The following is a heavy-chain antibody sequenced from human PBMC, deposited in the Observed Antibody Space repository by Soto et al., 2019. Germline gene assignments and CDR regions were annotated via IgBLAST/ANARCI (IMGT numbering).Heavy chain of an antibody. CDR1: GGTFSSYA. D-gene: IGHD2-15*01. CDR2: IIPIFGTA. CDR3: ARIATVPATPSYYYYGMDV. Sequence: SVKVSCKASGGTFSSYAISWVRQAPGQGLEWMGGIIPIFGTANYAQKFQGRVTITADESTSTAYMELSSLRSEDTAVYYCARIATVPATPSYYYYGMDVWGQGTTVTVSS. V-gene: IGHV1-69*13. J-gene: IGHJ6*02.